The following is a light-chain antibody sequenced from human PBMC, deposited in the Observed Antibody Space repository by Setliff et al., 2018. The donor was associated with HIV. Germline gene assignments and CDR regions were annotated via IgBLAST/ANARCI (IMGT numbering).Light chain of an antibody. CDR2: DTN. J-gene: IGLJ3*02. V-gene: IGLV7-46*01. Sequence: QAVVTQEPSLTVSPGGTVTLTCGSSTGAVTSGHYPYWVQQKPGQAPKTLIYDTNNKHSWTPARFSGSLLGGKAALTLSGAQSEDEADYYCLLSHTDDRPVFGGGTKVTVL. CDR3: LLSHTDDRPV. CDR1: TGAVTSGHY.